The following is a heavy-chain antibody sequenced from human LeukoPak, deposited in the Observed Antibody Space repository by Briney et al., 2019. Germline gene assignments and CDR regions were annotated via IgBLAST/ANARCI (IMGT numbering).Heavy chain of an antibody. CDR3: ARRGSWGEPPAFDY. J-gene: IGHJ4*02. CDR1: GGAITNYY. D-gene: IGHD3-16*01. V-gene: IGHV4-59*01. CDR2: IYYTGST. Sequence: SETLSLTCAVSGGAITNYYWNWIRHAPGPGLGWLGNIYYTGSTTNTPSVKSRITSSLDTSKTQIPLKLRSVTAPDTAVYSCARRGSWGEPPAFDYWGQGSLVTVSS.